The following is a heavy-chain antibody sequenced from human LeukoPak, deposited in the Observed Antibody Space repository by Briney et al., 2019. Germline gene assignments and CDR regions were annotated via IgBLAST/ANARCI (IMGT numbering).Heavy chain of an antibody. D-gene: IGHD2-15*01. V-gene: IGHV4-39*07. CDR1: GGSISSSSYY. CDR2: IYYSGST. Sequence: SETLSLTCTVSGGSISSSSYYWGWIRQPPGKGLEWIGGIYYSGSTYYNPSLKSRVTISADTSKNHFSLKLSSMTAADTAVYYCATEAVAVAATFDYWGQGTLVTVSS. CDR3: ATEAVAVAATFDY. J-gene: IGHJ4*02.